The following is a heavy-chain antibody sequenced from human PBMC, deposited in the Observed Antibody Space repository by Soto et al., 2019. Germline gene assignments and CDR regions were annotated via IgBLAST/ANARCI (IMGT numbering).Heavy chain of an antibody. J-gene: IGHJ3*02. Sequence: SCKASGGSISSGGYSWSWIRQPPGKGLEWIGYIYHSGSTYYNPSLKSRVTISVDRSKNQFSLKLSSVTAADTAVYYCARGRDYYGSGSYYIWGAFDIWGQGTMVTVSS. D-gene: IGHD3-10*01. CDR2: IYHSGST. CDR3: ARGRDYYGSGSYYIWGAFDI. V-gene: IGHV4-30-2*01. CDR1: GGSISSGGYS.